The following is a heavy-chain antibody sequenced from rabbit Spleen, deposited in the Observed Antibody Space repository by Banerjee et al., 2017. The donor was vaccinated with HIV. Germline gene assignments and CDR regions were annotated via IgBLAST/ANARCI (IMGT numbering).Heavy chain of an antibody. D-gene: IGHD4-1*01. CDR1: GFSFSNNYY. Sequence: QQQLEESGGDLVKPEGSLTLTCTASGFSFSNNYYMCWVRQAPGKGLEWVACIDAGSSGSTYYASWAQGRFTISKTSSTTVTLQMTSLTAADTATYFCARDLAGVIGWNFGWWGQGTLVTVS. CDR2: IDAGSSGST. CDR3: ARDLAGVIGWNFGW. V-gene: IGHV1S45*01. J-gene: IGHJ3*01.